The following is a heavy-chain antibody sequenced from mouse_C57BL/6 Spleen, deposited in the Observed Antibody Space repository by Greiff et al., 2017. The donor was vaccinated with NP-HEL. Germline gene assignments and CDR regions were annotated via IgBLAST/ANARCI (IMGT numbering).Heavy chain of an antibody. Sequence: DVKLVESGGGLVKPGGSLKISCAASGFTFSDYGMHWVRQAPEKGLEWVAYISRGSSTIYYADTVKGRFTISRDNAKNTLFLQMTSLRSEDTAMYYCARMDSSIYFDYWGQGTTLTVSS. CDR1: GFTFSDYG. D-gene: IGHD1-1*01. CDR2: ISRGSSTI. V-gene: IGHV5-17*01. CDR3: ARMDSSIYFDY. J-gene: IGHJ2*01.